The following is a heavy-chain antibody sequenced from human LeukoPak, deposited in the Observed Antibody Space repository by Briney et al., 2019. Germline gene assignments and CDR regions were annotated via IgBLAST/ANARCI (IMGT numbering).Heavy chain of an antibody. CDR1: GGSVRDNIYY. D-gene: IGHD3-10*01. J-gene: IGHJ4*02. CDR3: ARDFYGSGIYFDY. CDR2: IYYSGST. V-gene: IGHV4-39*07. Sequence: SETLSLTCTVSGGSVRDNIYYWGWIRQSPGKDLDWIGSIYYSGSTFYNPSLKSRVTLSVDTSKNQFSLNLTSVTAADTAVYYCARDFYGSGIYFDYWGQGTQVTVSS.